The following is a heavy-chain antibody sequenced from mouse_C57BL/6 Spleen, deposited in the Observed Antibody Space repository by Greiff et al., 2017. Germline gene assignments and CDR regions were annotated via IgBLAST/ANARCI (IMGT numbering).Heavy chain of an antibody. CDR3: ARAQLGAWFAY. V-gene: IGHV14-3*01. CDR2: IDPANGNT. Sequence: VQLKQSVAELVRPGASVKLSCTASGFNIKNNYMPWVKQRPEQGLEWIGRIDPANGNTTYAPKFQGKATITADTSSNTAYLQLSSLTSEDTAIYYCARAQLGAWFAYWGQGTLVTVSA. CDR1: GFNIKNNY. D-gene: IGHD4-1*02. J-gene: IGHJ3*01.